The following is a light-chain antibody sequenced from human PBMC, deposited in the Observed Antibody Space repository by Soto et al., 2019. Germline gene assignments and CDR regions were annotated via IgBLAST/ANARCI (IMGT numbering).Light chain of an antibody. CDR2: ATS. V-gene: IGKV1-39*01. Sequence: DIQMTQSPSSLSASVGDRVTITCRASPAIHSYLNWYQQKPGKAPNLLIFATSTLQSGVPSRFSGSGSGTDFTLTISSLQPEDFATYYCQQRGTFGPGTKVDIK. CDR1: PAIHSY. CDR3: QQRGT. J-gene: IGKJ3*01.